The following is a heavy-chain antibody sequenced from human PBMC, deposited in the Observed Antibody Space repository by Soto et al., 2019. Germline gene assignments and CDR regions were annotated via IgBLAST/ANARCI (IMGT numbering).Heavy chain of an antibody. D-gene: IGHD5-12*01. CDR1: GYTFTGYY. J-gene: IGHJ6*02. CDR2: INPNSGGT. Sequence: ASVKVSCKASGYTFTGYYMHWVRQAPGQGLEWMGWINPNSGGTNYAQKFQGRVTMTRDTSISTAYMELSRLRSDDTAVYYCARDLIYLGGYDPYYYYYGMDGWGQGNTVTVS. V-gene: IGHV1-2*02. CDR3: ARDLIYLGGYDPYYYYYGMDG.